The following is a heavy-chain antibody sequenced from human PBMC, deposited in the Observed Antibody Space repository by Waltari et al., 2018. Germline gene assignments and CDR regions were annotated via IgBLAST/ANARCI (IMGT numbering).Heavy chain of an antibody. V-gene: IGHV1-3*01. Sequence: QVQLVQSGAEVKKPGASVKVSCKASGYTFTSYAMHLVRQAPGQRLEWMGWINAGNGNTKYSQKFQGRVTITRNTSISTAYMELSSLRSEDTAVYYCARGLYGEQAFDIWGQGTMVTVSS. CDR1: GYTFTSYA. CDR2: INAGNGNT. D-gene: IGHD4-17*01. J-gene: IGHJ3*02. CDR3: ARGLYGEQAFDI.